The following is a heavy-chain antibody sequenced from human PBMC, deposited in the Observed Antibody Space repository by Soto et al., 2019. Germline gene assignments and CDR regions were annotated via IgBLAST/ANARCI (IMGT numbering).Heavy chain of an antibody. CDR1: GFRFSRYA. J-gene: IGHJ4*02. CDR2: ITTRGGRT. CDR3: AKEYYYDPSGPYSDLYFDS. Sequence: PGGSRRRSWAASGFRFSRYAMRWVREAPSQGLEWVSSITTRGGRTYYVDSVRGRYTISRDNFANALYLEMNSLRAEDTAIYYCAKEYYYDPSGPYSDLYFDSWGQGTLVTVSS. D-gene: IGHD3-22*01. V-gene: IGHV3-23*01.